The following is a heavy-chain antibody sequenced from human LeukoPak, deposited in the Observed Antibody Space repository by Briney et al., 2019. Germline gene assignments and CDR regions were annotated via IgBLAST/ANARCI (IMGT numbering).Heavy chain of an antibody. CDR2: INPSGGST. Sequence: ASVKVSCKASGYTFTSYYMHWVRQAPGQGLEWMGIINPSGGSTSYAQKFQGRVTMTRDTSISTAYMELSRLRSDDTAVYYCARTITGKDYYYYMDVWGKGTTVTVSS. CDR1: GYTFTSYY. CDR3: ARTITGKDYYYYMDV. D-gene: IGHD1-20*01. J-gene: IGHJ6*03. V-gene: IGHV1-46*01.